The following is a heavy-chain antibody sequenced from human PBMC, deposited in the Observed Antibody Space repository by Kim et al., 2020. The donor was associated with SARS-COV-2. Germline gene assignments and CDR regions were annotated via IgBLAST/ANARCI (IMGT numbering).Heavy chain of an antibody. J-gene: IGHJ6*02. V-gene: IGHV1-69*01. Sequence: AQKFQGRVTITADESTRTAYMELSSLRSEDTAVYYCARVSGPFSFRYPMDVWGQGTTVTVSS. CDR3: ARVSGPFSFRYPMDV. D-gene: IGHD3-16*02.